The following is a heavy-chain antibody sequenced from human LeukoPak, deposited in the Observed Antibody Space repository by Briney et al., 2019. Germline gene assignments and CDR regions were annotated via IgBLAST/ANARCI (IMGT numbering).Heavy chain of an antibody. CDR2: ISSSGSTI. D-gene: IGHD3-3*01. J-gene: IGHJ3*02. CDR1: GFTFSDYC. Sequence: GGSLRLSCAASGFTFSDYCMSWIRQAPGKGLEWVSYISSSGSTIYYADSVKGRFTISRDNSKNTLDLQTNSLRAEDTAVYYCARGPSARFFGVAKGAFDIWGQGTMVTVSS. V-gene: IGHV3-11*04. CDR3: ARGPSARFFGVAKGAFDI.